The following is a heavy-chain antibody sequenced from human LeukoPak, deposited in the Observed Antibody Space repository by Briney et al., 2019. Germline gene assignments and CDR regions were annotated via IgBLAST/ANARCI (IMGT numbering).Heavy chain of an antibody. CDR1: GFTFSSYW. CDR3: ARRRAVAALNFDY. CDR2: IKQDGSEK. Sequence: GGSLRLSCAASGFTFSSYWMSWVRQAPGKGLEWVANIKQDGSEKYYVDSVKGRFTISRDNAKNSLYLQMNSLRAEDTAVYYCARRRAVAALNFDYWGQGTLVTVSS. V-gene: IGHV3-7*01. J-gene: IGHJ4*02. D-gene: IGHD6-19*01.